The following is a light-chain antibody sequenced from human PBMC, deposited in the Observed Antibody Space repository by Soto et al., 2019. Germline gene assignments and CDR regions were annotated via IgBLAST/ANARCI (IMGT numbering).Light chain of an antibody. CDR1: SSNIGAGYE. CDR3: QSYDSSLSGYV. CDR2: ENN. Sequence: QSVLTQPPSVSEAPGQRVTISCTGSSSNIGAGYEAHWYQQVPGTAPKLLIYENNNRPSGVPDRFSGSKSGTSASLAITGLQDEYEAEYYCQSYDSSLSGYVFGTGTKLTVL. V-gene: IGLV1-40*01. J-gene: IGLJ1*01.